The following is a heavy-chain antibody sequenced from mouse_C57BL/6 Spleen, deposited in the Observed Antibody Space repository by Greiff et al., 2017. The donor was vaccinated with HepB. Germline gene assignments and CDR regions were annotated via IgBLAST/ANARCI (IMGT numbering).Heavy chain of an antibody. D-gene: IGHD1-1*01. CDR1: GYSITSGYY. CDR2: ISYDGSN. V-gene: IGHV3-6*01. CDR3: ARDHYGSAYFDV. J-gene: IGHJ1*03. Sequence: EVKLQESGPGLVKPSQSLSLTCSVTGYSITSGYYWNWIRQFPGNKLEWMGYISYDGSNNYNPSLKNRISITRDTSKNQFFLKLNSVTTEDTATYYCARDHYGSAYFDVWGTGTTVTVSS.